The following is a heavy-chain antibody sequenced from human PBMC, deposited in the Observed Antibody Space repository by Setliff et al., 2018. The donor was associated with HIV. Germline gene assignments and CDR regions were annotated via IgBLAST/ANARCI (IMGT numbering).Heavy chain of an antibody. CDR1: GYSISSGYS. V-gene: IGHV4-38-2*02. Sequence: SETLSLTCTVSGYSISSGYSWTWIRQAPGKGLEWVGYIYYNGNAYYNPSLKSRVTISIDTSKNQFSLNLTSVTAADTAVYYCASRVYYYDSNNFLREEGFDPWGQGTLVTVSS. CDR2: IYYNGNA. CDR3: ASRVYYYDSNNFLREEGFDP. D-gene: IGHD3-22*01. J-gene: IGHJ5*02.